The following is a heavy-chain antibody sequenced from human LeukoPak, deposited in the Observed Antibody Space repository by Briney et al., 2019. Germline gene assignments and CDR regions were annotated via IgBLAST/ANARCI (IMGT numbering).Heavy chain of an antibody. V-gene: IGHV1-24*01. CDR3: ATEGKMVRGVYTDY. Sequence: ASVKVSCKVSGYTLTELSMHWARQAPGKGLEWMGRFDPEDGETIYAQKFQGRVTMTADTSTDTAYMELSSLRSEDTAVYYCATEGKMVRGVYTDYWGQGTLVTVSS. D-gene: IGHD3-10*01. J-gene: IGHJ4*02. CDR2: FDPEDGET. CDR1: GYTLTELS.